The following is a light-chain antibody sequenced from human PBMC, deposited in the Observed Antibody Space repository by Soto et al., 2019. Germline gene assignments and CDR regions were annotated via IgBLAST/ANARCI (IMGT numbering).Light chain of an antibody. CDR3: QQHGQWPIT. Sequence: EIVMTQSPATLSASPGERATLSCRASQSVRSNLAWYQQKPGQAPRLLIYDASNRATGIPARFSGSGSGTEFTLTISSLQPEDFATYYCQQHGQWPITFGQGTRLEI. CDR1: QSVRSN. V-gene: IGKV3D-15*01. CDR2: DAS. J-gene: IGKJ5*01.